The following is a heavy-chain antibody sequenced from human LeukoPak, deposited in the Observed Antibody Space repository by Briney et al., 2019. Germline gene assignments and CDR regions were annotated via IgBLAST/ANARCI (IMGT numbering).Heavy chain of an antibody. Sequence: ASVKVSCKASGYTFTGYYMHWVRQAPGQGIEWMGWINPNSGGTNYAQKFQGWVTMTRDTSISTAYMELSRLRSDDTAVYYCAAIFYGDHRGAFDIWGQGTMVTVSS. V-gene: IGHV1-2*04. CDR2: INPNSGGT. D-gene: IGHD4-17*01. CDR3: AAIFYGDHRGAFDI. CDR1: GYTFTGYY. J-gene: IGHJ3*02.